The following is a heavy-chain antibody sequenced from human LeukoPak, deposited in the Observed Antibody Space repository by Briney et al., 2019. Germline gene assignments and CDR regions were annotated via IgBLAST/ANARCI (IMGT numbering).Heavy chain of an antibody. Sequence: SETLSLTCTVSGCSISSYYWSWIRQPAGKGLEWIGRIYTSGSTNYNPSLKSRVTMSVDTSKNQFSLKLSSVTAADTAVYYCARDRYSSSWYDDDYWGQGTLVTVSS. D-gene: IGHD6-13*01. CDR3: ARDRYSSSWYDDDY. V-gene: IGHV4-4*07. J-gene: IGHJ4*02. CDR2: IYTSGST. CDR1: GCSISSYY.